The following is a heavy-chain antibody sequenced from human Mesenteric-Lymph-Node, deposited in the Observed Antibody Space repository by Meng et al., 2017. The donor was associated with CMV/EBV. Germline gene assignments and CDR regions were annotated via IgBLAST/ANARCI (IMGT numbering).Heavy chain of an antibody. CDR2: INHSGST. CDR3: ATGGVGATLLSSAAYNY. D-gene: IGHD1-26*01. J-gene: IGHJ4*02. CDR1: GGSFSGYY. V-gene: IGHV4-34*01. Sequence: SQTHSLTCAVYGGSFSGYYWRWIRQPPGKGLEWIGEINHSGSTNYNPSLKSRVTISVDTSKNQFSLKLSSVTAADTAVYYCATGGVGATLLSSAAYNYWGQGTLVTVSS.